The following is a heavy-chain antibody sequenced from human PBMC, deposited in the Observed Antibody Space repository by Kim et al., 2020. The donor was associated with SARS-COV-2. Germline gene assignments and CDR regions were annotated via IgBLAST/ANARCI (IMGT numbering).Heavy chain of an antibody. CDR1: GYSFTSYW. CDR3: ARLGPIVGDVGPLPSGGAFDI. D-gene: IGHD2-21*01. J-gene: IGHJ3*02. Sequence: GESLKISCKGSGYSFTSYWIGWVRQMPGKGLEWMGIIYPGDSDTRYSPSFQGQVTISADKSISTAYLQWSSLKASDTAMYYCARLGPIVGDVGPLPSGGAFDIWGQGTMVTVSS. CDR2: IYPGDSDT. V-gene: IGHV5-51*01.